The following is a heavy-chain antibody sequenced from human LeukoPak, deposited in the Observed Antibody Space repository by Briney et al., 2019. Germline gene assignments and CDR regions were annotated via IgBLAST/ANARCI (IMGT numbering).Heavy chain of an antibody. CDR1: GFHFNRYS. V-gene: IGHV3-21*04. CDR3: AQTSG. Sequence: GSLRLSCAVSGFHFNRYSLKLVRPAPGKGLEWVSSISSSSGYIYYADSLKGRFTISRDNSKNTLYLQMNSLRAEDTAVYYCAQTSGWGQGTLVTVSS. J-gene: IGHJ4*02. CDR2: ISSSSGYI.